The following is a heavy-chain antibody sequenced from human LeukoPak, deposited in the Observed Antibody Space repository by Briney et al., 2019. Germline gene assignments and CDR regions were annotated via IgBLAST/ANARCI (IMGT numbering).Heavy chain of an antibody. V-gene: IGHV4-34*01. CDR1: GGSFSGYY. D-gene: IGHD3-22*01. J-gene: IGHJ4*02. CDR3: ARGGVYDSSGLYYFDY. Sequence: SETLSLTCAVYGGSFSGYYWSWIRQPPGKGLEWIGEINHSGSTNYNPSLKSRVTISVDTSKNQFSLKLSSVTAADTAVYYCARGGVYDSSGLYYFDYWGQGTLVTVSS. CDR2: INHSGST.